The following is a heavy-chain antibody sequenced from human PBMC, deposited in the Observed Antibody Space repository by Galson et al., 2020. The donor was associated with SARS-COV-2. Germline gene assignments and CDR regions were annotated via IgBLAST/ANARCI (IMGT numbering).Heavy chain of an antibody. D-gene: IGHD1-26*01. V-gene: IGHV3-23*01. CDR1: GFSFSSYT. J-gene: IGHJ4*02. Sequence: GESLKISCAGSGFSFSSYTMTWVRQAPGKGLEWVSTISAGGGTEYYADSVKGRFTISRDSSRSMVYLQMNSLRADDTAIYYCARSGTLRWDYFDYWGQGSLVTVSS. CDR3: ARSGTLRWDYFDY. CDR2: ISAGGGTE.